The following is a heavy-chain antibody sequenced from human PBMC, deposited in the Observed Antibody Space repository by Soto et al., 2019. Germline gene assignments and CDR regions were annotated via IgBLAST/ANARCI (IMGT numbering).Heavy chain of an antibody. CDR1: GYTFTSHY. J-gene: IGHJ3*02. CDR3: ATGGDCSGGSCSDNAFHI. D-gene: IGHD2-15*01. Sequence: ASVKVSCKTSGYTFTSHYIHWVRQAPGQGLEWMGIINPSNGSTSYAQKFQGRVTMTRDTSISTAYMELSSLRSDDTAVYYCATGGDCSGGSCSDNAFHIWGQGTMVTV. V-gene: IGHV1-46*01. CDR2: INPSNGST.